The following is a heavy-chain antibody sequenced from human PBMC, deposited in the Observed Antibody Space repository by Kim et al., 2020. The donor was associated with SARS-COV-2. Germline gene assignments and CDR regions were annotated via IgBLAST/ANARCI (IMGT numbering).Heavy chain of an antibody. D-gene: IGHD1-26*01. J-gene: IGHJ4*02. CDR3: ACNVGSTPDYYFDY. Sequence: YNPSLKSRVTISGDTSKNQFYLNMRSVTDADTAVYYCACNVGSTPDYYFDYWGRGALVTVSS. V-gene: IGHV4-61*06.